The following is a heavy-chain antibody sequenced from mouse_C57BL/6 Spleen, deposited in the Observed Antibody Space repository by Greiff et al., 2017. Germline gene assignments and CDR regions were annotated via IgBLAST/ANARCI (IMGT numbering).Heavy chain of an antibody. D-gene: IGHD1-1*01. Sequence: EVQVVESGGDLVKPGGSLKLSCAASGFTFSSYGMSWVRQTPDKRLEWVATISSGGSYTYYPDSVKGRFTISRDNAKNTLYLQMSSLKSEDTAMYYCARGGVDGSRYYFDYWGQGTTLTVSS. V-gene: IGHV5-6*01. J-gene: IGHJ2*01. CDR2: ISSGGSYT. CDR3: ARGGVDGSRYYFDY. CDR1: GFTFSSYG.